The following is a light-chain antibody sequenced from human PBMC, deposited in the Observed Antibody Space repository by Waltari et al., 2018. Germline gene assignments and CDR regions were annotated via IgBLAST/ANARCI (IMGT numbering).Light chain of an antibody. CDR2: KAS. V-gene: IGKV1-5*03. Sequence: DIQMTQSPSTLSASVGDRVTINCRASQRISSWLAWYQQKPGKAPKRLIYKASRLESGVPSRFSGSGSGTEFTLTISSLQPDDFATYYCQQYNSYSWTFGQGTKVEIK. CDR3: QQYNSYSWT. CDR1: QRISSW. J-gene: IGKJ1*01.